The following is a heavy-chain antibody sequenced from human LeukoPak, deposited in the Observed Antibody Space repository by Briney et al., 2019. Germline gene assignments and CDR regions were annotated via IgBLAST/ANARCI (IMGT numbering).Heavy chain of an antibody. D-gene: IGHD2-21*02. CDR1: GFTFSTYW. CDR2: INQDASEI. Sequence: GGSLRLSCAASGFTFSTYWMYWYRQAPGKGLEWVGNINQDASEINYVDSVRGRFTISRGNAKNSLHLQMNSLRAEDTAVYYCATDRDNSDWQKRFDSWGQGTLVTVSS. CDR3: ATDRDNSDWQKRFDS. J-gene: IGHJ4*02. V-gene: IGHV3-7*01.